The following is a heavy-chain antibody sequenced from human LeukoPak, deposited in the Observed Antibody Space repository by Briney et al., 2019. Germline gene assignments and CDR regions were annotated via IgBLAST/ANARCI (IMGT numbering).Heavy chain of an antibody. CDR3: AKADNLYYDSSGYEFYFDY. J-gene: IGHJ4*02. Sequence: PGGSLRLSXAASGFTFSSYAMSWVRQAPGKGLEWVSAISGSGDSTYYADSVKGRFTISRDNSKNTLYLQMNSLRAEDKAVYYCAKADNLYYDSSGYEFYFDYWGQGTLVTVSS. CDR1: GFTFSSYA. V-gene: IGHV3-23*01. D-gene: IGHD3-22*01. CDR2: ISGSGDST.